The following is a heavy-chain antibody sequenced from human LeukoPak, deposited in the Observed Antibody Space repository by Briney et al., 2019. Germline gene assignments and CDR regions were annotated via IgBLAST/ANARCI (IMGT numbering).Heavy chain of an antibody. CDR1: GGSISSYY. V-gene: IGHV4-59*08. CDR3: ARHWLTGGIYL. D-gene: IGHD3-9*01. J-gene: IGHJ4*02. CDR2: IYYSGTT. Sequence: SETLSLTCTVSGGSISSYYWSWIRQPPGKGLEWIGYIYYSGTTNYNPSLKSRVTISVDTSKNQFSLKLSSVTAADTAVYYCARHWLTGGIYLWGQGTLVTVSS.